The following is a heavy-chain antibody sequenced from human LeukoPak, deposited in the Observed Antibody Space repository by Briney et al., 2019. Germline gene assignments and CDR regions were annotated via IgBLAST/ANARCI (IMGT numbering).Heavy chain of an antibody. V-gene: IGHV1-2*02. J-gene: IGHJ4*01. CDR1: GYTFTAYY. CDR2: INPNSGCT. D-gene: IGHD3-10*01. Sequence: ASVKDSRMSSGYTFTAYYIHYVRQSPGQGLEWMGWINPNSGCTNYAQMFQVRVTMTRDTSISTAYMELSRLRSDDTAVYYCARTITMVRVVPFDYWGPGTLVTVSS. CDR3: ARTITMVRVVPFDY.